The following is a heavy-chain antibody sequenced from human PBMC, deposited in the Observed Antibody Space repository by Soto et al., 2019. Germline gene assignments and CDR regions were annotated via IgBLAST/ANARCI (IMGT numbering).Heavy chain of an antibody. CDR2: ISAYNGNT. J-gene: IGHJ4*01. CDR1: GYTFTSYG. D-gene: IGHD6-19*01. Sequence: QVQLVQSGAEVKKPGASVKVSCKASGYTFTSYGISWVRQAPGQGLEWMGWISAYNGNTNYTQKLQGRVTMTTDTTTSTAYMELRSLSSDESAVSCCARDPLYSCGFFDFWGQGTLVTVSS. CDR3: ARDPLYSCGFFDF. V-gene: IGHV1-18*01.